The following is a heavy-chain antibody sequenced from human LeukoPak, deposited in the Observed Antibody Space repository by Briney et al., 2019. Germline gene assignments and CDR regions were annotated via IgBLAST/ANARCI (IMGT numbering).Heavy chain of an antibody. Sequence: ASVKVSCKASGGTFSSYAISWVRQAPGQGLEWMGWINPNSGGTNYAQKFQGRVTMTRDTSISTAYMELSRLRSDDTAVYYCARDASVNAFDIWGQGTMVTVSS. CDR3: ARDASVNAFDI. CDR1: GGTFSSYA. CDR2: INPNSGGT. J-gene: IGHJ3*02. V-gene: IGHV1-2*02.